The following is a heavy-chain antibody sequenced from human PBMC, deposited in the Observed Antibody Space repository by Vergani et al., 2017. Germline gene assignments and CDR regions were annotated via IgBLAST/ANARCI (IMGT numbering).Heavy chain of an antibody. CDR1: GYTFTSYW. V-gene: IGHV5-51*01. CDR2: IYPGDSDT. CDR3: ARLPYPSSRSYYFEY. J-gene: IGHJ4*02. D-gene: IGHD6-13*01. Sequence: EVQLVQSGAEVKKPGESLKISCKGSGYTFTSYWIGWVRQMPGKGLEWMGIIYPGDSDTRYSPSFQGQVTISADKSISTAYLQWSSLKASDTAMYYCARLPYPSSRSYYFEYWGQGTLVTVSS.